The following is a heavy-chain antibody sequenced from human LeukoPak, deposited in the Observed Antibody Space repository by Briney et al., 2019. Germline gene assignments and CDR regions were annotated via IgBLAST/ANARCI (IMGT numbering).Heavy chain of an antibody. CDR3: AREYYDFWSGYQPNWFDP. Sequence: KPSGTLSLTCAVSGYTISSCHNGGGLQQPPRKLQEWWGIISHSGSTYYNPSLKSRVTISVDKSKNKVSLNLDTVTAADTAVYYCAREYYDFWSGYQPNWFDPWGQGTLVTVSS. D-gene: IGHD3-3*01. CDR1: GYTISSCHN. CDR2: ISHSGST. V-gene: IGHV4-38-2*02. J-gene: IGHJ5*02.